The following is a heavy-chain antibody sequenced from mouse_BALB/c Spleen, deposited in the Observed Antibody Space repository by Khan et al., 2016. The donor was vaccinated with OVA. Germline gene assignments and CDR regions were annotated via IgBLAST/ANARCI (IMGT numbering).Heavy chain of an antibody. D-gene: IGHD1-1*01. CDR2: ISSGGSFT. CDR3: TRTPGYYGSNYFDQ. CDR1: GFTFSDYG. Sequence: EVQLQESGGDLVKPGGSLKLSCAASGFTFSDYGMSWVRQTPAKRLEWVATISSGGSFTYYLDSVKGRFTISRDNAKNTLYLQMSSLRSEDTAMYYCTRTPGYYGSNYFDQWGQGTSLTVSS. V-gene: IGHV5-9-3*01. J-gene: IGHJ2*03.